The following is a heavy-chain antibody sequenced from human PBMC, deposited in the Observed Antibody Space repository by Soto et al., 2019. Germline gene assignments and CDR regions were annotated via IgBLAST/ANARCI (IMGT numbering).Heavy chain of an antibody. D-gene: IGHD6-13*01. CDR1: GGSFSGYY. CDR3: ARGNSSSWYFGDYYYGMDV. Sequence: SETLSLTCAVYGGSFSGYYWSWIRQPPGKGLEWIGEINHRGSTNYNPSLKSRVTISVDTSKNQFSLKLSSVTAADTAVYYCARGNSSSWYFGDYYYGMDVWGQGTTVTVSS. V-gene: IGHV4-34*01. CDR2: INHRGST. J-gene: IGHJ6*02.